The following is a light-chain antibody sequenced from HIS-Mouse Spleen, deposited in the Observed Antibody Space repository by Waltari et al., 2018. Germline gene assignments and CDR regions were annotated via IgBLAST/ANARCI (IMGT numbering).Light chain of an antibody. V-gene: IGLV2-23*01. J-gene: IGLJ3*02. CDR3: CSYAGSSTWV. CDR2: EGS. CDR1: SRDVGSYNL. Sequence: QSALTQPASVSGSPGQSITISCTGTSRDVGSYNLVSWYQQHPGKAPKPMIYEGSKRPSGVSNRFSCCKSGNTASLTSSGLQAEDEADYYCCSYAGSSTWVFGGGTKLTVL.